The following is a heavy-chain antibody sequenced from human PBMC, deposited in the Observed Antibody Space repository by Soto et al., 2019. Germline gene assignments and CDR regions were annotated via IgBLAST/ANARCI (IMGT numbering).Heavy chain of an antibody. D-gene: IGHD5-12*01. V-gene: IGHV5-51*01. CDR2: IYPEEADT. Sequence: PRESLKNSYKGSGYSFTNYWIGWVRQMPGKGLKWMATIYPEEADTRYNPSFQNQITIPPDKSISTAYLQWSSLKAYDTSMHYCVRMGFSGGGYLPYYYCGMDIWGQGTTVTVSS. J-gene: IGHJ6*02. CDR1: GYSFTNYW. CDR3: VRMGFSGGGYLPYYYCGMDI.